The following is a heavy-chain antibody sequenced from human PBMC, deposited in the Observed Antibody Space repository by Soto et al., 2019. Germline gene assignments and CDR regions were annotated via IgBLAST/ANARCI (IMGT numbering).Heavy chain of an antibody. CDR2: IYYSGST. Sequence: QVQLQESGPGLVKPSETLSLTCTVSGGSISGYYWGWIQQPPRKGLEWIWYIYYSGSTNYLPSIKRRITISEHTSQNQISLNLRSVSTANTAVYYCARDRGRTLAYYCGMDVWGQGTTVIVSS. CDR3: ARDRGRTLAYYCGMDV. CDR1: GGSISGYY. V-gene: IGHV4-59*01. J-gene: IGHJ6*02. D-gene: IGHD3-10*01.